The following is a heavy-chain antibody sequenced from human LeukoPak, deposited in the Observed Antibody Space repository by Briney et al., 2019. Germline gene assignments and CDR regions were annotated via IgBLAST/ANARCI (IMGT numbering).Heavy chain of an antibody. V-gene: IGHV1-18*01. CDR1: GYTFTSYG. CDR3: ARSLRYFDWLLYGPYFDY. Sequence: VASVKVSCKASGYTFTSYGISWVRQAPGQGLEWMGWISAYNSNTNYAQKLQGRVTMTTDTSTSTAYMELRSLRSDDTAVYYCARSLRYFDWLLYGPYFDYWGQGTLVTVSS. CDR2: ISAYNSNT. D-gene: IGHD3-9*01. J-gene: IGHJ4*02.